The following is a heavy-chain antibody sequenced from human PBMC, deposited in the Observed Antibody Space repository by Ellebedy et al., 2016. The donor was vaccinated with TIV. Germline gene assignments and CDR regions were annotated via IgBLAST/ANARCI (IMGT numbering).Heavy chain of an antibody. CDR1: GFTFSSYS. D-gene: IGHD5-18*01. CDR3: AKDRTSGDGYWVFDN. V-gene: IGHV3-48*04. CDR2: ISSRSTTI. Sequence: PGGSLRLSCAASGFTFSSYSMNWVRQAPGKGLEWVSYISSRSTTIDYADSVRGRFTISRDNSKRTVELQMNGLRAEDTAIYFCAKDRTSGDGYWVFDNWGQGTLVSVSS. J-gene: IGHJ4*02.